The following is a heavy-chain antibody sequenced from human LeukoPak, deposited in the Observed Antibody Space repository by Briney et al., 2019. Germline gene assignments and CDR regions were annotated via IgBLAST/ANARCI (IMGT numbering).Heavy chain of an antibody. J-gene: IGHJ4*02. Sequence: PGGSLRLSCAASGFTFSSYSMNWVRQAPGKGLEWVSYISSSSSTIYYADSVKGRFTISRDNAKNSLYLQMNSLRDEDTAVYYCARDSLPHYYDSTPTDYWGQGTLVTVSS. CDR2: ISSSSSTI. CDR3: ARDSLPHYYDSTPTDY. D-gene: IGHD3-22*01. V-gene: IGHV3-48*02. CDR1: GFTFSSYS.